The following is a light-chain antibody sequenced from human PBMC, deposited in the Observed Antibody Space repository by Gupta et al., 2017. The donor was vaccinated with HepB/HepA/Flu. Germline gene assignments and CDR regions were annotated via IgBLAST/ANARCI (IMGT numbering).Light chain of an antibody. CDR2: DVS. J-gene: IGLJ1*01. CDR1: SNDVGGYNF. V-gene: IGLV2-14*01. Sequence: QSALTQPASMSGSPGQSITISCTGTSNDVGGYNFVSWYQQHPGKAPKLMIYDVSERPAGVSNRFSGSTSGSTASLTISGRQEEDEADYYCSSDASGSTLVFGTGTKVTVL. CDR3: SSDASGSTLV.